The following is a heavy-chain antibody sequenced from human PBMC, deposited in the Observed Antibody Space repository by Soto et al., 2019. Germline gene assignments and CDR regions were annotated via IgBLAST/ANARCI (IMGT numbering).Heavy chain of an antibody. CDR3: ARDQWSGGVAFDI. CDR1: GFTFSSYS. J-gene: IGHJ3*02. D-gene: IGHD6-19*01. V-gene: IGHV3-21*01. CDR2: ISSSSSYI. Sequence: GGSLRLSCAASGFTFSSYSMNWVRQAPGKGLEWVSSISSSSSYIYYADSVKGRFTISRDNAKNSLYLQMNSLRAEDTAVYYCARDQWSGGVAFDIWGQGTMVTVSS.